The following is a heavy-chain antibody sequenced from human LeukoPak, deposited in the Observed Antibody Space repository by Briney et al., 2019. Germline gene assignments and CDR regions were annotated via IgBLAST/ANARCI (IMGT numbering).Heavy chain of an antibody. D-gene: IGHD2-2*01. CDR3: ARRCSSTSCYFDY. CDR2: IYYSGST. J-gene: IGHJ4*02. CDR1: GGSISSSSYY. V-gene: IGHV4-39*01. Sequence: SETLSLTCTVSGGSISSSSYYWGWIRQPPWKGLEWIGSIYYSGSTYYNPSLKSRVTISVDTSKNQFSLKLSSVTAADTAVYYCARRCSSTSCYFDYWGQGTLVTVSS.